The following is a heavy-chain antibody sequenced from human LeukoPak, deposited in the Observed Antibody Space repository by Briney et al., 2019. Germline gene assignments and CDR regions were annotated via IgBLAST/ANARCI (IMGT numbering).Heavy chain of an antibody. V-gene: IGHV3-9*01. D-gene: IGHD6-13*01. CDR3: AKALQLYSGSWYGVDFDY. Sequence: PGRSLRLSCAASGFTFDDYAMHWVRQAPGKGLEWVSGISWNSGSIGYADSVKGRFTISRDNAKNSLYLQMNSLRAEDTALYYCAKALQLYSGSWYGVDFDYWGQGTLVTVSS. CDR2: ISWNSGSI. CDR1: GFTFDDYA. J-gene: IGHJ4*02.